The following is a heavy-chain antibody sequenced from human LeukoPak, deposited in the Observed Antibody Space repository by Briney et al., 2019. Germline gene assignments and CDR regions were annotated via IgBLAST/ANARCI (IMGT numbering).Heavy chain of an antibody. V-gene: IGHV4-59*08. J-gene: IGHJ4*02. D-gene: IGHD1-26*01. CDR1: GGSISSYY. Sequence: SETLYLTCTVSGGSISSYYWSWIRQPPGKGLEWIGYIYYSGSTNYNPSLKSRVTISVDTSKNQFSLKLSSVTAADTAVYYCARHSKWELPSFDYWGQGTLLTVSS. CDR2: IYYSGST. CDR3: ARHSKWELPSFDY.